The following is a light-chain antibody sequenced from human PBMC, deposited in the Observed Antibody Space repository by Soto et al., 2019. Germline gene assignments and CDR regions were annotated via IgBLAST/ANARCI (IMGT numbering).Light chain of an antibody. J-gene: IGLJ2*01. CDR2: EVS. CDR1: SSDVGGYNY. V-gene: IGLV2-14*01. CDR3: CAFVRSNALL. Sequence: QSALTQPASVSGSPGQSITISCTGTSSDVGGYNYVSWYQHHPGKAPKLMIYEVSDRPSGVSNRFSGSKSGNTASLTISGLQAEDEADYYCCAFVRSNALLFGGGTKVTVL.